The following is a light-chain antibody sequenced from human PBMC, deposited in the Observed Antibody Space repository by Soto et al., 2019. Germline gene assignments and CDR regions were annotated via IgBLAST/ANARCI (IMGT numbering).Light chain of an antibody. CDR3: QQTYNTPRT. CDR1: RSISTY. J-gene: IGKJ1*01. CDR2: AAS. Sequence: DIQMTQSPSSLSASVGDRVTITCRASRSISTYLNWYHQKPGRAPKLLIYAASSLQSGVPSRFSGSGSGTDFTLTITSLQPEDFATYYCQQTYNTPRTFGQGTKVDIK. V-gene: IGKV1-39*01.